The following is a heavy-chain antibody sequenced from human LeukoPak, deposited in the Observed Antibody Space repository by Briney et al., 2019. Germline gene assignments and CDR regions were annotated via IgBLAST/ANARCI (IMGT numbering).Heavy chain of an antibody. CDR2: IWYDGSNK. CDR3: AREGRGYSYGYGY. Sequence: PGGSLRLSCAASGFTFSSYGMHWVRQAPGKGLEWVAVIWYDGSNKYYADSVKGRFTISRDNSKNTLYLQMNSLRAEDTAVYYCAREGRGYSYGYGYWGQGTLVTVSS. J-gene: IGHJ4*02. D-gene: IGHD5-18*01. CDR1: GFTFSSYG. V-gene: IGHV3-33*01.